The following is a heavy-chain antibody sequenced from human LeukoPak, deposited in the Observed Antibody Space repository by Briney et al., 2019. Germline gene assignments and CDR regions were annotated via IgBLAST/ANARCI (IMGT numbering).Heavy chain of an antibody. Sequence: GGSLRLSCAASGFTFSSYEMNWVRQAPGKGLEWVSYISSSGSTIYYADSVKGRFTISRDNAKNSLYLQMNSLRAEDTAVYYCARDRKGVLWFGEPFFDYWGQGTLVTVSS. CDR1: GFTFSSYE. V-gene: IGHV3-48*03. D-gene: IGHD3-10*01. CDR2: ISSSGSTI. J-gene: IGHJ4*02. CDR3: ARDRKGVLWFGEPFFDY.